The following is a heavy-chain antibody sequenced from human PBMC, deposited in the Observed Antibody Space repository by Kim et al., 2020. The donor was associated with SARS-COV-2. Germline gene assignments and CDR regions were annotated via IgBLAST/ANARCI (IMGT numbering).Heavy chain of an antibody. CDR3: ARVWQYQLIVEVWFDP. CDR2: INPNSGAT. J-gene: IGHJ5*02. V-gene: IGHV1-2*02. D-gene: IGHD2-21*01. CDR1: GYTFTGYY. Sequence: ASVKVSCKASGYTFTGYYIYWMRQAPGQGLEWMGWINPNSGATNYAQNFQGRVTMTRDTSINTLYMELNSLTSEDTAVYYCARVWQYQLIVEVWFDPWGQEPGSPYPQ.